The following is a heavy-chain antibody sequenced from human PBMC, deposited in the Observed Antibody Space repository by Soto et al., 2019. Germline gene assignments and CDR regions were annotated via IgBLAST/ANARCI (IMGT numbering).Heavy chain of an antibody. Sequence: GESLKISCKGSGYSFTSYWIGWVRQMPGKGLEWMGIIYPGDSDTRYSPSFQGQVTISADKSISTAYLQWSSLKASDTAMYYCARRLPYGGRVGLGMDVWGQGTTVTVSS. V-gene: IGHV5-51*01. D-gene: IGHD4-17*01. CDR1: GYSFTSYW. CDR2: IYPGDSDT. CDR3: ARRLPYGGRVGLGMDV. J-gene: IGHJ6*02.